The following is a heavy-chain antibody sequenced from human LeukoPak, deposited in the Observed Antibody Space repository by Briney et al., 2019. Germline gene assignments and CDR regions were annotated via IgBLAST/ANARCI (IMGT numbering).Heavy chain of an antibody. CDR2: IWYDGSNK. D-gene: IGHD3-22*01. J-gene: IGHJ4*02. V-gene: IGHV3-33*06. Sequence: GGSPRLSCAASGFTFSSYGMHWVRQAPGKGLEWVAVIWYDGSNKYYADSVKGRFTISRDNSKNTLYLQMNSLRAEDTAVYYCAKGGGYWDYWGQGTLVTVSS. CDR3: AKGGGYWDY. CDR1: GFTFSSYG.